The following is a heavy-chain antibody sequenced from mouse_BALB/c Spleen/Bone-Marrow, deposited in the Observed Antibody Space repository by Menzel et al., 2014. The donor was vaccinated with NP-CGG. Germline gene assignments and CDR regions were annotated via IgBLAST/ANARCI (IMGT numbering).Heavy chain of an antibody. J-gene: IGHJ3*01. CDR3: AAYYYGSGYGFAY. Sequence: EVQLQQSGAELVKPGASVKLSCTASGFNIKDTYMHWVKQRPEQGLEWIGRIDPANGNTKYDPKFQGKATITADTSSNTAYLQLSNLTSEDTAVYYCAAYYYGSGYGFAYWGQGTLVTVSA. V-gene: IGHV14-3*02. CDR2: IDPANGNT. CDR1: GFNIKDTY. D-gene: IGHD1-1*01.